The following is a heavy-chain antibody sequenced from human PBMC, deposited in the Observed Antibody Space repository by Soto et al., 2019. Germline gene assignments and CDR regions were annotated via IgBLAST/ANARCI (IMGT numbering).Heavy chain of an antibody. J-gene: IGHJ6*04. CDR3: ARLIWFGEEGASYGMDV. V-gene: IGHV4-39*01. CDR2: IYYSGST. Sequence: SETLSLTCTVSGGSISSSSYYWGWIRQPPGKGLEWIGSIYYSGSTYYNPSLKSRVTISVDTSKNQFSLKLSSVTAADTAVYYCARLIWFGEEGASYGMDVWGKGTMVTVSS. D-gene: IGHD3-10*01. CDR1: GGSISSSSYY.